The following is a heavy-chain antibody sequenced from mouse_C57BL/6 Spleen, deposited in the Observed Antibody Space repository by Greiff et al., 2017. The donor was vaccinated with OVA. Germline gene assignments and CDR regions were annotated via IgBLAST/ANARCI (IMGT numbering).Heavy chain of an antibody. D-gene: IGHD1-1*01. J-gene: IGHJ4*01. CDR3: ANPITTVLAPYAMDY. CDR2: IYPGDGDT. V-gene: IGHV1-82*01. CDR1: GYAFSSSW. Sequence: QVHVKQSGPELVKPGASVKISCKASGYAFSSSWMNWVKQRPGKGLEWIGRIYPGDGDTNYNGKFKGKATLTADKSSSTAYMQLSSLTSEDSAVYFCANPITTVLAPYAMDYWGQGTSVTVSS.